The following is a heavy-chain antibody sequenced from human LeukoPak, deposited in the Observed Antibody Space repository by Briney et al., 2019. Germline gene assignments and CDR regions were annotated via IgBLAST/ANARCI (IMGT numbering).Heavy chain of an antibody. Sequence: GGSLRLSCAASGFTFSSCAMSWVRQAPGKGLEWVSGISWNSGSIGYADSVKGRFTISRDNAKNSLYLQMNSLRAEDTALYYCAKSLSRDYYDSSGYFDYWGQGTLVTVSS. CDR2: ISWNSGSI. J-gene: IGHJ4*02. V-gene: IGHV3-9*01. D-gene: IGHD3-22*01. CDR1: GFTFSSCA. CDR3: AKSLSRDYYDSSGYFDY.